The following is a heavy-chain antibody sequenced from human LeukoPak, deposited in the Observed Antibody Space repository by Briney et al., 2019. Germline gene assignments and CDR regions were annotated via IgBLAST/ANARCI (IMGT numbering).Heavy chain of an antibody. V-gene: IGHV1-69*13. J-gene: IGHJ4*02. D-gene: IGHD3-22*01. Sequence: SVKVSCKASGYTVTSYYMHWVRQAPGQGLEWMGGIIPIFGTANYAQKFQGRVTITADESTSTAYMELSSLRSEDTAVYYCARVGETYYYDSSVYYFDYWGQGTLVTVSS. CDR1: GYTVTSYY. CDR2: IIPIFGTA. CDR3: ARVGETYYYDSSVYYFDY.